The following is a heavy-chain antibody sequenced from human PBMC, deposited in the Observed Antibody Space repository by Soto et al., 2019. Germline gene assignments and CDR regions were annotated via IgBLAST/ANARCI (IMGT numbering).Heavy chain of an antibody. CDR1: GFTFSSYG. J-gene: IGHJ3*02. CDR3: ARDGRITSFGVVTSAFDM. CDR2: TWYDGSNK. D-gene: IGHD3-3*01. V-gene: IGHV3-33*01. Sequence: GGSLRLSCAASGFTFSSYGMHWVRRAPGKGLEWVAVTWYDGSNKYYADSVKGRFTISRDNSKNTLYLQLNSLRSEDTAVYYCARDGRITSFGVVTSAFDMWGQGTMVTVSS.